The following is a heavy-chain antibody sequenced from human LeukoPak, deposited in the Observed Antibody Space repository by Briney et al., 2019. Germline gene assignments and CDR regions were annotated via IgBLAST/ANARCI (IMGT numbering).Heavy chain of an antibody. Sequence: GGSLRLSCAASGFTFSSYGMHWVRQAPGKGLEWVAFIRYDGSNKYYADSVKGRFTISRDNSKNTLYLQMNSLRAEDTAVYYCAKDRAVLRVLEWPTTHYYYYYMDVWGKGTTVTVSS. CDR1: GFTFSSYG. J-gene: IGHJ6*03. CDR3: AKDRAVLRVLEWPTTHYYYYYMDV. CDR2: IRYDGSNK. V-gene: IGHV3-30*02. D-gene: IGHD3-3*01.